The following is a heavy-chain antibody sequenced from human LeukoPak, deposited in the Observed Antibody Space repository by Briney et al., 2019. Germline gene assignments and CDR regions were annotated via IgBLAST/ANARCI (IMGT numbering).Heavy chain of an antibody. CDR1: GYTFTSYD. CDR2: ISAYNGNT. V-gene: IGHV1-18*01. D-gene: IGHD6-13*01. CDR3: ARVPIPPYSSSWYQPFDY. J-gene: IGHJ4*02. Sequence: VASVKVSCKASGYTFTSYDISWVRHAPGQGLEWMGWISAYNGNTNYAQKLQGRVTMTTDTSTSTAYMELRSLRSDDSAVYFCARVPIPPYSSSWYQPFDYWGQGTLVTVSS.